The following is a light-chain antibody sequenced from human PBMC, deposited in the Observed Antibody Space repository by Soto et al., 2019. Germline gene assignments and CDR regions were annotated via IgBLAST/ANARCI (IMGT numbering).Light chain of an antibody. Sequence: EIVLTQSPGTLSLSPGERATLSCRASQSVSSSYLAWYQQKPGQAPRLLIYGASSRATGIPDRFSGSESGTDFTLTISRLGPEVFAVYYCQQYGSPPWTFGQGTKVEIK. CDR1: QSVSSSY. V-gene: IGKV3-20*01. CDR3: QQYGSPPWT. CDR2: GAS. J-gene: IGKJ1*01.